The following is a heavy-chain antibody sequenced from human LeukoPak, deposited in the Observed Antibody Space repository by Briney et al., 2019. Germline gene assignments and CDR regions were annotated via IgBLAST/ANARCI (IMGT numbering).Heavy chain of an antibody. Sequence: GGSLRLSCAASGFTFTNYWMSWVRQAPGKGLELVANIKQDRSEKYYVDSVKGRFTISRDNAKNSLYLQMNSLRAEGTAVYYCARLREIPVFGVVTKSTSYFDYWGQGTLVTVSS. V-gene: IGHV3-7*01. CDR1: GFTFTNYW. CDR3: ARLREIPVFGVVTKSTSYFDY. J-gene: IGHJ4*02. CDR2: IKQDRSEK. D-gene: IGHD3-3*01.